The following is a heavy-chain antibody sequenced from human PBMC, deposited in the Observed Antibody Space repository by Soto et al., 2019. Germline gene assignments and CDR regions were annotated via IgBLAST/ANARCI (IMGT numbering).Heavy chain of an antibody. Sequence: SETLSLTCSVSGDSVSCGAYYWRWIRQPPGKGLEWIGYVYYSGSTSYNPSLETGVTISVDTSKNQFSLKLTSVTPADTAIYHCARVKLSTSRLVPWGQGTLVTVSS. D-gene: IGHD1-1*01. CDR3: ARVKLSTSRLVP. J-gene: IGHJ5*02. CDR1: GDSVSCGAYY. CDR2: VYYSGST. V-gene: IGHV4-61*08.